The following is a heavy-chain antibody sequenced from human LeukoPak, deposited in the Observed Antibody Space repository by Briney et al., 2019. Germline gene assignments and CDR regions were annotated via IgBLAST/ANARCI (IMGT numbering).Heavy chain of an antibody. CDR1: GVSFSGYY. V-gene: IGHV4-34*01. CDR3: ARGLFTGSGYQGIDY. CDR2: INHSGST. D-gene: IGHD3-22*01. J-gene: IGHJ4*02. Sequence: TSETLSLTSAVYGVSFSGYYWSWIRQRPGKGREWIVEINHSGSTKYNPSLKSRVTISVDTSKNQFSMKLSSVTAAETAVYYCARGLFTGSGYQGIDYWGQGTLVTVSS.